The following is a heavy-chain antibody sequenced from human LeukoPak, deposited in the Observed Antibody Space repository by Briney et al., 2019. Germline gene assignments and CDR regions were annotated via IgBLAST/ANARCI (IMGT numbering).Heavy chain of an antibody. Sequence: PSETLSLTCAVYGGSFSGYYWSWIRQPPGKGLEWIGEINHSGSTNYNPSLKSRVTISVDTSKNQFSLKLSSVTAADTAVYYCVRDHSSGPRVMGYWGQGTLVTASS. CDR3: VRDHSSGPRVMGY. V-gene: IGHV4-34*01. D-gene: IGHD6-19*01. CDR1: GGSFSGYY. CDR2: INHSGST. J-gene: IGHJ4*02.